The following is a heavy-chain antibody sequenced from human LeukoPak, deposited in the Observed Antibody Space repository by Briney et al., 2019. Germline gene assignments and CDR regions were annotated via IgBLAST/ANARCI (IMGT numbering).Heavy chain of an antibody. D-gene: IGHD3-9*01. V-gene: IGHV3-21*01. CDR1: GFTFSSYS. CDR3: ARDLGYYDILTGYFRYYYYYGMDV. CDR2: ISSSSSYI. Sequence: GGSLRLSCAASGFTFSSYSMNWVRHAPGKGLEWVSSISSSSSYIYYADSVKGRFTISRDNAKNSLYLQMNSLRAEDTAVYYCARDLGYYDILTGYFRYYYYYGMDVWGQGTTVTVSS. J-gene: IGHJ6*02.